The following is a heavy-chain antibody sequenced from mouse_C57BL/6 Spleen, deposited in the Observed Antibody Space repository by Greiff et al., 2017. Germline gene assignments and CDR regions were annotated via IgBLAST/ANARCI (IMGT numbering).Heavy chain of an antibody. CDR3: ARYDYDVLFAY. D-gene: IGHD2-4*01. J-gene: IGHJ3*01. CDR1: GYTFTSYG. CDR2: IYPRSGNT. V-gene: IGHV1-81*01. Sequence: VQLQQSGAELARPGASVKLSCKASGYTFTSYGISWVKQRTGQGPEWIGEIYPRSGNTYYNEKFKGKATLTADKSSSTAYMELRSLTSEDSAVYFCARYDYDVLFAYWGQGTLVTVSA.